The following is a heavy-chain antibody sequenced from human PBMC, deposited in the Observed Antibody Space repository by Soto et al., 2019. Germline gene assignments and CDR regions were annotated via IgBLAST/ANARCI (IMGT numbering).Heavy chain of an antibody. CDR2: ISYDGSNK. CDR1: GFTFSSYA. Sequence: QVQLVESGGGVVQPGRSLRLSCAASGFTFSSYAMHWVRQAPGKGLEWVAVISYDGSNKYYADSVKGRFTISRDNSKNTLYLQMNRLRAEDTAVYYCARAYDFWSGYARYAYGMDVWGQGTTVTVSS. CDR3: ARAYDFWSGYARYAYGMDV. D-gene: IGHD3-3*01. V-gene: IGHV3-30-3*01. J-gene: IGHJ6*02.